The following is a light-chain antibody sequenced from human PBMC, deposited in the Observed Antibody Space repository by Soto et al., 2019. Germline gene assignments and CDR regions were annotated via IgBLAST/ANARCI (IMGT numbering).Light chain of an antibody. J-gene: IGKJ4*01. CDR1: QSMTSW. CDR3: QQYNSYSPLT. V-gene: IGKV1-5*01. CDR2: DAF. Sequence: DRVTIPCRGSQSMTSWLAWYQQRPGKASKLLIYDAFSLERGVPSRFSGSGSGTEFTLTISSLQPDDFATYYCQQYNSYSPLTFGGGTKVDIK.